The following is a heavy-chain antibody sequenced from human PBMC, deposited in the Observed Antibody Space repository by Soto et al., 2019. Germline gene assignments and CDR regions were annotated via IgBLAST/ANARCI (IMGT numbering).Heavy chain of an antibody. CDR3: ARGVRSESYPYYYSAMDV. V-gene: IGHV3-74*01. J-gene: IGHJ6*02. D-gene: IGHD1-26*01. CDR2: INSDASST. Sequence: GGSLRLSCAASGFTFNIYLMHWVRQAPGKGLVWVSRINSDASSTNYADSVEGRFTISRDNAKNTLYLQMNSLRVEDTAVYYCARGVRSESYPYYYSAMDVWGQGTTVTVSS. CDR1: GFTFNIYL.